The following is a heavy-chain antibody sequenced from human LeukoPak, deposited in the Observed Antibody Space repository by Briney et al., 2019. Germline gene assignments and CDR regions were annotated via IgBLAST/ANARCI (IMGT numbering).Heavy chain of an antibody. J-gene: IGHJ4*02. CDR2: INGYGSST. CDR1: GFTFISYW. V-gene: IGHV3-74*01. Sequence: QPGGSLRLSCAASGFTFISYWMHWVRQAPGKGLVWVSRINGYGSSTDFADSVKGRFTISRDNAKNTLYLQMNSLRAEDTAVYYCARDAPGNTALDYWGQGTLVTVFS. D-gene: IGHD5-18*01. CDR3: ARDAPGNTALDY.